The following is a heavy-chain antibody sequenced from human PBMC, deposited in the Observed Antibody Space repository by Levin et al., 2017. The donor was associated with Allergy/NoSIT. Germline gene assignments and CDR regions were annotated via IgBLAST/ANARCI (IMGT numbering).Heavy chain of an antibody. V-gene: IGHV1-3*01. Sequence: AASVKVSCKASGYTFTSYAMHWVRQAPGQRLEWMGWINAGNGNTKYSQKFQGRVTITRDTSASTAYMELSSLRSEDTAVYYCARFAGTTGGFDYWGQGTLVTVSS. J-gene: IGHJ4*02. D-gene: IGHD6-13*01. CDR1: GYTFTSYA. CDR2: INAGNGNT. CDR3: ARFAGTTGGFDY.